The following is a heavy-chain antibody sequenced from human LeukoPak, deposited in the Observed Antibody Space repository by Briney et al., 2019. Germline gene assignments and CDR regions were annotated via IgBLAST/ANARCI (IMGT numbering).Heavy chain of an antibody. D-gene: IGHD3-9*01. CDR3: ARSATGLRYFDWLLPYYYYYMDV. J-gene: IGHJ6*03. CDR1: GYTFTTYN. CDR2: ISAYNGNT. Sequence: GASVKVSCKASGYTFTTYNINWVRQAPGQGLEWMGWISAYNGNTNYAQKLQGRVTMTTDTSTSTAYMELRSLRSDDTAVYYCARSATGLRYFDWLLPYYYYYMDVWGKGTTVTISS. V-gene: IGHV1-18*01.